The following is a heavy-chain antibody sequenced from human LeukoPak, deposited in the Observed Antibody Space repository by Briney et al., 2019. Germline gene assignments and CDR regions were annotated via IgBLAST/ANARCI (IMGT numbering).Heavy chain of an antibody. CDR2: IYYSGST. V-gene: IGHV4-39*01. CDR3: ARRIAAAGTVYYYYYMDV. J-gene: IGHJ6*03. CDR1: GGSISSSRYY. Sequence: SETLSLTCTVSGGSISSSRYYWGWIRQPPGKGREWIGSIYYSGSTYYNPSLKSRVTISVDTSKNQCSRKLSSVTAADTAVYYCARRIAAAGTVYYYYYMDVWGKGTTVTISS. D-gene: IGHD6-13*01.